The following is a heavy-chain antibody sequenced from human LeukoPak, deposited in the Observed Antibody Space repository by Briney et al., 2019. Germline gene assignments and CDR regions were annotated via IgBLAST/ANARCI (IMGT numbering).Heavy chain of an antibody. CDR3: ARGYYDFWSGYSHYPFDY. CDR2: INHSGST. D-gene: IGHD3-3*01. CDR1: GGSFSGYY. V-gene: IGHV4-34*01. Sequence: KPSETLSLTCAVYGGSFSGYYWSWIRQPPGKGLEWIGEINHSGSTNYNPSLKSRVTISVDTSKNQFSLKLSSVTAADTAVYYCARGYYDFWSGYSHYPFDYWGQGTLVTVSS. J-gene: IGHJ4*02.